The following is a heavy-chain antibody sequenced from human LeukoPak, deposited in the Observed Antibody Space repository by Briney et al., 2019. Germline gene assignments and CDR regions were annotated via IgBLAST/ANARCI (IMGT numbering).Heavy chain of an antibody. Sequence: SETLSLTCTVSGVSISSGDYYWSWIRQPPGKGLEWIGYTYYSGSTYYNPSLKSRVTISVDTSKNQFSLKLSSVTAADRAVYYCARPYYYDSRIDPWGQGTRVTVSS. J-gene: IGHJ5*02. V-gene: IGHV4-30-4*01. CDR2: TYYSGST. CDR1: GVSISSGDYY. CDR3: ARPYYYDSRIDP. D-gene: IGHD3-22*01.